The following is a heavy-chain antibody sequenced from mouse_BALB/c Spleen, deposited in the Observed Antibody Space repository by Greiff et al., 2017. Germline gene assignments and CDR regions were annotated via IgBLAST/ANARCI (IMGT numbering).Heavy chain of an antibody. D-gene: IGHD2-4*01. CDR1: GFTFSSFG. V-gene: IGHV5-17*02. CDR2: ISSGSSTI. J-gene: IGHJ4*01. Sequence: EVKLVESGGGLVQPGGSRKLSCAASGFTFSSFGMHWVRQAPEKGLEWVAYISSGSSTIYYADTVKGRFTISRDNPKNTLFLQMTRLRSEDTAMYYCAGVYDYDRGGLGAMDYWGQGTSVTVSS. CDR3: AGVYDYDRGGLGAMDY.